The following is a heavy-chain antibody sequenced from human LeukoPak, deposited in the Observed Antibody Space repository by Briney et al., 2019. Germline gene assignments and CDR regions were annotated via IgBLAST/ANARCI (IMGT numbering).Heavy chain of an antibody. V-gene: IGHV3-30*18. CDR1: GFTFSSYG. CDR3: AKDAYGGIDPYYFDY. Sequence: GGSLRLSCAVSGFTFSSYGMHWGRQAPGRGLEREAVISYDGSNKYYADSVKGRFPTSRDNSKNTLYLQMNSLGAEATAVYYCAKDAYGGIDPYYFDYWGQGTLVTVSS. J-gene: IGHJ4*02. D-gene: IGHD4-23*01. CDR2: ISYDGSNK.